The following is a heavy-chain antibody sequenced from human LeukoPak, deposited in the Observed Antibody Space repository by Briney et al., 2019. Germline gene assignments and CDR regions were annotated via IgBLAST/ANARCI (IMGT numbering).Heavy chain of an antibody. Sequence: GGSLRLSCAASGFTFSSYGMSWVRQAPGQGLEWVSAISGSGGSTYYADSVKGRFTISRDNSKNTLYLQMNSLRAEDTAVYYCAKDAIRELIAVAGIGFDPWGQGTLVTVSS. D-gene: IGHD6-19*01. J-gene: IGHJ5*02. CDR2: ISGSGGST. V-gene: IGHV3-23*01. CDR1: GFTFSSYG. CDR3: AKDAIRELIAVAGIGFDP.